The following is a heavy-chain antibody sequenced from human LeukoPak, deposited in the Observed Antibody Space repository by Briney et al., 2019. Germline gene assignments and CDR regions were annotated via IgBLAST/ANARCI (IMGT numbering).Heavy chain of an antibody. D-gene: IGHD3-22*01. J-gene: IGHJ6*03. Sequence: GGSLRLSCAASGFTFSSYWMSWVRQAPGKGLEWVANIKQDGSEKYYMDSVKGRFTISRDNAKNSLYLQMNSLRAEDTAVYYCARVRVYSSGYYYYYYMDVWGKGTTVTISS. CDR1: GFTFSSYW. CDR2: IKQDGSEK. V-gene: IGHV3-7*01. CDR3: ARVRVYSSGYYYYYYMDV.